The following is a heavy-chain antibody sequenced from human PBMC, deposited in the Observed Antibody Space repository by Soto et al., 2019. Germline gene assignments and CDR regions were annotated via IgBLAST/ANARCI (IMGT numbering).Heavy chain of an antibody. Sequence: SETLSLPCAVYGGSFSGYYWSWIRQPPGKGLEWIGEINHSGSTNYNPSLKSRVTISVYTSKNQFSLKLSSVTAADTAVYYCARGYDFAWFDPWGQGTLVTVSS. D-gene: IGHD3-3*01. J-gene: IGHJ5*02. V-gene: IGHV4-34*01. CDR3: ARGYDFAWFDP. CDR2: INHSGST. CDR1: GGSFSGYY.